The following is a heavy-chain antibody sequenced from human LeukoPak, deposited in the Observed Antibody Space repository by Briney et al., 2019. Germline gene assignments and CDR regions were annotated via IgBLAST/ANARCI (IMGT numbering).Heavy chain of an antibody. CDR1: GGSISSSSYY. CDR2: IYYSGST. J-gene: IGHJ5*02. Sequence: ASETLSLTCTVSGGSISSSSYYWGWIRQPPGKGLEWIGSIYYSGSTYYNPSLKSRVTISVDTSKNQFSLKLSSVTAADTAVCYCARPVCSGGSCYPDWFDPWGQGTLVTVSS. CDR3: ARPVCSGGSCYPDWFDP. V-gene: IGHV4-39*01. D-gene: IGHD2-15*01.